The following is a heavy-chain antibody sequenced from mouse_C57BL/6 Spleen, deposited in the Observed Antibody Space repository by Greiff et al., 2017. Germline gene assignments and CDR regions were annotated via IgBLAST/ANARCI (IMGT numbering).Heavy chain of an antibody. CDR2: INPSTGGT. J-gene: IGHJ2*01. CDR1: GYSFTGYY. V-gene: IGHV1-42*01. CDR3: ARTVVAKEYYFHY. Sequence: VQLKESGPELVKPGASVKISCKASGYSFTGYYMNWVKQSPEKSLEWIGEINPSTGGTTYNQKFKANATLTVDKSSSTAYMQLKSLTSEDSAVYYCARTVVAKEYYFHYWGQGTTLTVSS. D-gene: IGHD1-1*01.